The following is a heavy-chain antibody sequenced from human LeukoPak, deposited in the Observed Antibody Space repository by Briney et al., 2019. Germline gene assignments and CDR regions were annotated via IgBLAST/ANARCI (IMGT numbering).Heavy chain of an antibody. V-gene: IGHV1-69*04. CDR3: ARGVGATRFPAAFDI. CDR1: GGTFSSYA. CDR2: VIPILNVV. J-gene: IGHJ3*02. Sequence: SVKVSCKASGGTFSSYAISWQRQAPGQGLQWMGRVIPILNVVNFAQMFQGRVTISVDKSTSTVYMELASLRSEDTAVYYCARGVGATRFPAAFDIWGQGTMVTVSS. D-gene: IGHD1-26*01.